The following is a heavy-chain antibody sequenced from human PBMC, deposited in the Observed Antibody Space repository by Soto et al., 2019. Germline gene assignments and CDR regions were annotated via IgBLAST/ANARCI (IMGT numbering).Heavy chain of an antibody. Sequence: QAPLVQSGAEVKKPGASVKVSCKASGYTFTGYYIHWVRQAPGQGLEWMGWINPKSGGTNYAQRFQGWVTMTRDTSISTAYMEQSRLRPDDTAVYYCARDDCSSSSCSHGMDVWGQGTTVTVSS. V-gene: IGHV1-2*04. J-gene: IGHJ6*02. CDR3: ARDDCSSSSCSHGMDV. CDR1: GYTFTGYY. CDR2: INPKSGGT. D-gene: IGHD2-2*01.